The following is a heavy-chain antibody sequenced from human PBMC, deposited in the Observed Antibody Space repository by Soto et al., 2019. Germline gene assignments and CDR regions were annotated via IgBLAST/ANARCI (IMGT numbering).Heavy chain of an antibody. Sequence: SETLSLTCTVSGGSVSSVSYYWSWIRQPPGKGLEWIGYIYYSGITNYNPSLKSRVTMSVYTSKNQFSLKLSSVPAAATAVYYCEREVAVTTLRYYYGMDVCGQGTTVSVSS. CDR2: IYYSGIT. V-gene: IGHV4-61*01. D-gene: IGHD2-15*01. CDR1: GGSVSSVSYY. J-gene: IGHJ6*02. CDR3: EREVAVTTLRYYYGMDV.